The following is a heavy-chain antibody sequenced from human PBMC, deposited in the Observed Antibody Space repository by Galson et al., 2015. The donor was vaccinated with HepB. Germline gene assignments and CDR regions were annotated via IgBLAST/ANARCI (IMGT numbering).Heavy chain of an antibody. V-gene: IGHV7-4-1*02. CDR1: GYTFNSNG. J-gene: IGHJ4*02. Sequence: VKVSCKASGYTFNSNGMSWVRQAPGQGLEWIGWINTHTGNPTYAQGFTGRFVFSLDTSASTAYLQINSLKAEDTAVYYCAREPTALDYWGQGTLVTVSS. CDR3: AREPTALDY. D-gene: IGHD3-3*02. CDR2: INTHTGNP.